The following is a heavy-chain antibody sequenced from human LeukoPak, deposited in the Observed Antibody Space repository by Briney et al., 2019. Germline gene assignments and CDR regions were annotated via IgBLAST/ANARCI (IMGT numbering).Heavy chain of an antibody. D-gene: IGHD2-15*01. J-gene: IGHJ2*01. CDR1: RFTFSTYA. CDR2: IGGSSGAT. CDR3: AKRGEGCSGVSCLYWYFDI. Sequence: GGSLRLSCAASRFTFSTYAMNWVRQAPGKGLECVSTIGGSSGATYYADSVKGRFIVFRDNSKNILYLQINSLRADDTAVYYCAKRGEGCSGVSCLYWYFDIWGRGTLVTVSS. V-gene: IGHV3-23*01.